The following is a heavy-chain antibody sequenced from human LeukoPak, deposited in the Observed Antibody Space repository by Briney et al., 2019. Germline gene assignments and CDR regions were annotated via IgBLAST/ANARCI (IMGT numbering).Heavy chain of an antibody. Sequence: GGSLRLSCAASGFTFSNYAMSWVRQAPGKGLEWVSTISGSGVSTYYANSVKGRFTISRDNSKNTLYLQMSSLRAEDTAVYYCAKDPRNYDFWSGYSLTWFDPWGQGTLVTVSS. V-gene: IGHV3-23*01. D-gene: IGHD3-3*01. CDR2: ISGSGVST. CDR3: AKDPRNYDFWSGYSLTWFDP. CDR1: GFTFSNYA. J-gene: IGHJ5*02.